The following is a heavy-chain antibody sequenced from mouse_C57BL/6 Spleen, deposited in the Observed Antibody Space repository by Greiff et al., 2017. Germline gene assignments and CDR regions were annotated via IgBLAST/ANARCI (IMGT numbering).Heavy chain of an antibody. CDR1: GYTFTSYW. Sequence: VQLQESGAELAKPGASVKLSCKASGYTFTSYWMHWVKQRPGQGLEWIGYINPSSGYTKYNQKFKDKATLTADKSSSTAYMQLSSLTYEDSAVYYCARFYYDYEDAMDYWGQGTSVTVSS. CDR3: ARFYYDYEDAMDY. V-gene: IGHV1-7*01. D-gene: IGHD2-4*01. J-gene: IGHJ4*01. CDR2: INPSSGYT.